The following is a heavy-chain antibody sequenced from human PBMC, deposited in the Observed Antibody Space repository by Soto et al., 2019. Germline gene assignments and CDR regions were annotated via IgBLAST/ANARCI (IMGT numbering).Heavy chain of an antibody. CDR1: GGSVSSGSYY. J-gene: IGHJ3*02. CDR3: ASINYYDSSGYYRNAFDI. CDR2: IYYSGST. V-gene: IGHV4-61*01. Sequence: PSETLSLTCTVSGGSVSSGSYYWSWIRQPPGKGLEWIGYIYYSGSTNYNPSLKSRVTISVDTSKNQFSLKLSSVTAADTAVYYCASINYYDSSGYYRNAFDIWPRDNGHRLL. D-gene: IGHD3-22*01.